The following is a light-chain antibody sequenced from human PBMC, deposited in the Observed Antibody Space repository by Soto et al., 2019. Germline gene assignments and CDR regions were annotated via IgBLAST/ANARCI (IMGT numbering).Light chain of an antibody. CDR2: DAS. CDR3: QHYNGYPYT. V-gene: IGKV1-5*01. J-gene: IGKJ2*01. Sequence: DIQMTQSPSPQSASIGDRVTITCRASQSIDNWLAWYQQKPGKAPQLLIYDASRVKTGVPSRFTASGSGTEFTLTINTLQADDSATYFCQHYNGYPYTFGPGTKVDIK. CDR1: QSIDNW.